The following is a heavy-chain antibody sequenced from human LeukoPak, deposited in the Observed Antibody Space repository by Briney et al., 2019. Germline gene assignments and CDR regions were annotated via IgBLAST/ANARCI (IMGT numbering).Heavy chain of an antibody. CDR2: INPNSGGT. J-gene: IGHJ3*02. Sequence: ASVKVSCKASGYTLTGYYMHWVRQAPGQGLEWMGWINPNSGGTNYAQKFQGWVTMTRDTSISTAYMELSRLRSDDTAVYYCARVGSGYDLDAFDIWGQGTMVTVSS. CDR1: GYTLTGYY. CDR3: ARVGSGYDLDAFDI. V-gene: IGHV1-2*04. D-gene: IGHD5-12*01.